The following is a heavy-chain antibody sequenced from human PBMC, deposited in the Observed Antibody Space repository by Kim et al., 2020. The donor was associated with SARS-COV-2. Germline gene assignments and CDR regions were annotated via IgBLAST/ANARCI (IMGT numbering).Heavy chain of an antibody. CDR3: AIPYWSSTSCYNRYYYTDV. Sequence: SETLSLTCAVYGGSFSGYYWSWIRQLPGKGLEWIGEINHSGSTNYNLSLKSRVTISVDTSKNQFSLKLSSVTAADTAVYYCAIPYWSSTSCYNRYYYTDV. V-gene: IGHV4-34*01. CDR2: INHSGST. D-gene: IGHD2-2*02. J-gene: IGHJ6*03. CDR1: GGSFSGYY.